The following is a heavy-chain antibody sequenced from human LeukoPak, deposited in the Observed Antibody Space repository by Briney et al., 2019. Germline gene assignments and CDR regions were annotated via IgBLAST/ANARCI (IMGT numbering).Heavy chain of an antibody. Sequence: SETLSLTCTVSGGSISSYYWSWIRQPPGKGLEWIGYIYYSGSTDYNPSLKSRVTISVDTSKNQFSLKLSSVTAADTAVYYCARHMGLGYTYFYPYFDYWGQGTLVTVSS. D-gene: IGHD1-1*01. V-gene: IGHV4-59*08. J-gene: IGHJ4*01. CDR1: GGSISSYY. CDR2: IYYSGST. CDR3: ARHMGLGYTYFYPYFDY.